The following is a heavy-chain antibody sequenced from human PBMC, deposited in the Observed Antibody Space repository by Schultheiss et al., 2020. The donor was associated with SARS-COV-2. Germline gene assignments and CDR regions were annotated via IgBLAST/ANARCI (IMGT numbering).Heavy chain of an antibody. CDR2: FDPEDGET. V-gene: IGHV1-24*01. CDR3: ASSTYYDFWSGYFDY. CDR1: GYTLTELS. D-gene: IGHD3-3*01. Sequence: ASVKVSCKVSGYTLTELSMHWVRQAPGKGLEWMGGFDPEDGETIYAQKFQGRVTMTEDTSTDTAYMELSSLRSEDTAVYYCASSTYYDFWSGYFDYWGQGTLVTVSS. J-gene: IGHJ4*02.